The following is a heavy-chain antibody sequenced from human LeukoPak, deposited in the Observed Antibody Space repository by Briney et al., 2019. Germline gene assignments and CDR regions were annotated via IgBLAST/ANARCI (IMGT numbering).Heavy chain of an antibody. CDR1: GGSISSGSYY. V-gene: IGHV4-61*02. CDR3: ASASSGWLDY. D-gene: IGHD6-19*01. J-gene: IGHJ4*02. CDR2: IYTSGST. Sequence: PSQTLSLTCSVSGGSISSGSYYWSWIRQPAGKRLEWIGRIYTSGSTNYNPSLKSRVTISVDTSKNQFSLKLSSVTAADTAVYYCASASSGWLDYWGQGTLVTVSS.